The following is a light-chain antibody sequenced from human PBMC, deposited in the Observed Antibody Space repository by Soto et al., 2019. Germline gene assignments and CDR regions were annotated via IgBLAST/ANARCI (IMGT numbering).Light chain of an antibody. CDR2: RIN. J-gene: IGLJ2*01. V-gene: IGLV1-47*01. CDR1: SSNIGSNY. Sequence: QSVLTQPPSASGTPGQRVTISCSGSSSNIGSNYVYWYQQLPGTAPKLLIYRINQRPSGVPDRFSGSKSGTSASLAISGLRSEDEADYYCAAWDDSLSVHVVFGGGTKLTVL. CDR3: AAWDDSLSVHVV.